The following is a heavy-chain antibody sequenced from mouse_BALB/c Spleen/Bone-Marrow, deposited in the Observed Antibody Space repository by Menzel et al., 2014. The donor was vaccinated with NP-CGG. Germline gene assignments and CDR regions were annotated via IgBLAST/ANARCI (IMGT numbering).Heavy chain of an antibody. V-gene: IGHV1-54*01. CDR2: INPGSGGT. CDR3: ARGITTGYFDY. Sequence: QVQLQQPGAELVRPGTSVKVSCKASGYAFTNYLIERVKQRPGQGLEWIGVINPGSGGTNYNEKFKGKATLTADKSSSTAYMQLSSLTSDDSAVYFCARGITTGYFDYWGQGTTLTVSS. D-gene: IGHD1-1*01. J-gene: IGHJ2*01. CDR1: GYAFTNYL.